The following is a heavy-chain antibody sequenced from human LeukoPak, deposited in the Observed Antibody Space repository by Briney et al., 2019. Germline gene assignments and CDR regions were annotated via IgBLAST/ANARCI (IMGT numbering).Heavy chain of an antibody. Sequence: GGSLRLSCAASGFTFSDYWIHWIRQAPGRGLVWVSRISSDGSSTNYADSVKGRFTISRDNAKNALYLQLNSLRAEDTAVYYCARAMSGTRFDYWGQGTLVTVSS. CDR2: ISSDGSST. CDR3: ARAMSGTRFDY. CDR1: GFTFSDYW. V-gene: IGHV3-74*01. J-gene: IGHJ4*02. D-gene: IGHD6-13*01.